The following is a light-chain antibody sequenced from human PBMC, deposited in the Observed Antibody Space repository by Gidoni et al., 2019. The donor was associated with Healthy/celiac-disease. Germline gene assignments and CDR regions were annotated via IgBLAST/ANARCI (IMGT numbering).Light chain of an antibody. V-gene: IGKV4-1*01. Sequence: DIVMTQSPDSLAVSLGERATINCKSSQSVLYSSNNKNYLAWYQQKPGQPPKLLIYWASTRESGVPDRFSGSGSGTDFTLTISSLQAEDVAVYCCQQYYSTPQWTFXQXTKVEIK. CDR3: QQYYSTPQWT. J-gene: IGKJ1*01. CDR2: WAS. CDR1: QSVLYSSNNKNY.